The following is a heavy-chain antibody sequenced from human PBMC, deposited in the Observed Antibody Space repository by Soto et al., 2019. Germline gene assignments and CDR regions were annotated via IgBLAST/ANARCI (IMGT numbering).Heavy chain of an antibody. D-gene: IGHD3-10*01. CDR3: ARDLYYLYGMDV. CDR1: GGSFSGYY. CDR2: INHSGST. Sequence: PSETLSLTCAVYGGSFSGYYWSWIRHPPGKGLEWIGEINHSGSTNYNPSLKSRVTISVDTSKNQFSLKLSSVTAADTAVYYCARDLYYLYGMDVWGQGTTVTVSS. J-gene: IGHJ6*02. V-gene: IGHV4-34*01.